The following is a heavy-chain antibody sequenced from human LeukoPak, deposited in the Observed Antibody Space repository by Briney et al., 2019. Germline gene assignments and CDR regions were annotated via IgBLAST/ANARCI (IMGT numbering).Heavy chain of an antibody. J-gene: IGHJ5*02. V-gene: IGHV5-51*01. CDR3: ARRDCSSTSCQGFDP. CDR2: IYPCDSDT. CDR1: GYSFTSYW. Sequence: ASVKVSCKGSGYSFTSYWIGWVRQMPGKGLEWMGIIYPCDSDTRYSPSLQGQVTISADKSISAAYLQWSSLKASDTAMYYCARRDCSSTSCQGFDPWGQGTLVTVSS. D-gene: IGHD2-2*01.